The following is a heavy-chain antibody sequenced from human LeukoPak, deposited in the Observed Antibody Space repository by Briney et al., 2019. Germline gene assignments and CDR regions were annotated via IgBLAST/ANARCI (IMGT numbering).Heavy chain of an antibody. V-gene: IGHV3-9*01. Sequence: PGRSLRLSCAASGFTFDDYAVHWVRQAPGEGLEWVSGITWNSGNIAYADSVKGRFTISRDNAKNSLYLQMNSLRAEDAALYYCAKSRDSNTWYYFDYWGQGTLVTVSS. J-gene: IGHJ4*02. CDR2: ITWNSGNI. CDR3: AKSRDSNTWYYFDY. D-gene: IGHD3-22*01. CDR1: GFTFDDYA.